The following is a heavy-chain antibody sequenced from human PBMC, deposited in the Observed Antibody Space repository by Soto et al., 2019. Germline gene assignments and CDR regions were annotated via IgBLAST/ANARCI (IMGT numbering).Heavy chain of an antibody. CDR1: GYTFTSYG. D-gene: IGHD1-26*01. J-gene: IGHJ4*02. CDR2: ISAYNGNT. Sequence: QVQLVQSGAEVKKPGASVKVSCKASGYTFTSYGISWVRQAPGQGLEWMGWISAYNGNTNYAQKLQGKVTMTTDTSTRTAYMVLRSLRSHDTTVYFCAREGDGDGGSSLDPFAYWGPATLVTFSP. CDR3: AREGDGDGGSSLDPFAY. V-gene: IGHV1-18*01.